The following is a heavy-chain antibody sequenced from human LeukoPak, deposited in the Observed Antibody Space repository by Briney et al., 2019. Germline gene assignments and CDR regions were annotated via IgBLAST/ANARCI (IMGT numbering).Heavy chain of an antibody. CDR1: GFTFRNAW. V-gene: IGHV3-15*01. CDR3: VDLGDYGVG. CDR2: IKSRTDGGAI. D-gene: IGHD4-17*01. Sequence: GGSLRLSCAASGFTFRNAWMSWVRQAPGKGLEWVGRIKSRTDGGAIEYAAPVKGRFSISRDDSKNTLYLQINSLKTEDTAVYYCVDLGDYGVGWGQGTLVTVSS. J-gene: IGHJ4*02.